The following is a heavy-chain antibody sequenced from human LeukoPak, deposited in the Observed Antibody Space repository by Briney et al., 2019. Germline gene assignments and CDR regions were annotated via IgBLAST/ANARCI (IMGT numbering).Heavy chain of an antibody. V-gene: IGHV4-59*11. CDR2: IYYSGST. CDR1: GGSISSHY. CDR3: ATSRSGSGSIWDS. D-gene: IGHD3-10*01. J-gene: IGHJ4*02. Sequence: SETLSLTCTVSGGSISSHYWSWIRQPPGKGLEWIGYIYYSGSTNYNPSLKSRVTISVDTSKNQFSLKLSSVTAADTAVYYCATSRSGSGSIWDSWGQGTLVTVSS.